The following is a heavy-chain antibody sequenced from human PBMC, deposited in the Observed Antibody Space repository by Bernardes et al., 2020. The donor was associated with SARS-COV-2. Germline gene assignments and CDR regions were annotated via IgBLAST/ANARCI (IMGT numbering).Heavy chain of an antibody. V-gene: IGHV4-4*02. CDR2: VHPSGSI. D-gene: IGHD3-16*01. CDR1: GISINSYNL. CDR3: ARKPRHGGLDV. Sequence: SETLSLTCDVSGISINSYNLWNWVRQAPGKGLEWIGEVHPSGSIDMNPSLRGRVTISVDMTKNEFSLTLRSVTAADTAQYFCARKPRHGGLDVWGPGTTVIVSS. J-gene: IGHJ6*02.